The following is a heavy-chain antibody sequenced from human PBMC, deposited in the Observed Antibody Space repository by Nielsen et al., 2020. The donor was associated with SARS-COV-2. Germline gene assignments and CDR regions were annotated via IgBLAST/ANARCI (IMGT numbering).Heavy chain of an antibody. D-gene: IGHD3-22*01. CDR1: RVSFSGYY. J-gene: IGHJ4*02. V-gene: IGHV4-34*01. CDR3: ARGEKTYYYDSSGYNFDY. CDR2: INHSGST. Sequence: SETLSLPCAVYRVSFSGYYLSWIRQPPGKGLEWIGEINHSGSTNYNPSLKSRVTISVDTSKNQFTLKLSSVTAADTAVYYCARGEKTYYYDSSGYNFDYWGQGTLVTVSS.